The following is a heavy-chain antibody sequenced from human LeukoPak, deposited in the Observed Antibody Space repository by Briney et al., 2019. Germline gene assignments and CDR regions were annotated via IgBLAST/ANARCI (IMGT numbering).Heavy chain of an antibody. Sequence: GGSLRLSCAASGFTFSSYAMHWVRQAPGKGLEWVAVISYDGSNKYYADSVKGRFTISRDNSKNTLYLQMNSLRAEDTAVYYCARDELSSGWAHDYWGQGTLVTVSS. CDR3: ARDELSSGWAHDY. D-gene: IGHD6-19*01. V-gene: IGHV3-30-3*01. CDR1: GFTFSSYA. J-gene: IGHJ4*02. CDR2: ISYDGSNK.